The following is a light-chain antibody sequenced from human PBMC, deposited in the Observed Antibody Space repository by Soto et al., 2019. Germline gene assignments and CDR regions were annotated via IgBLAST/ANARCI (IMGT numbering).Light chain of an antibody. V-gene: IGKV3-15*01. CDR3: QQYNKWPLT. CDR2: HAS. CDR1: QSVYST. Sequence: EIVMTQSPATLSVSPGERATLSCRASQSVYSTLAWYQQKPGQAPSLLIYHASTRATGIPARFSGSGSGTEFTLTISRLQSEDVAVYYCQQYNKWPLTFGGGTKLEIK. J-gene: IGKJ4*01.